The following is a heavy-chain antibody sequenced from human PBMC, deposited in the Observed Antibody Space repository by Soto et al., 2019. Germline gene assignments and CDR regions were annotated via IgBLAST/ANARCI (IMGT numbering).Heavy chain of an antibody. D-gene: IGHD2-15*01. CDR2: INPSGGST. CDR1: GYTFTSYY. J-gene: IGHJ3*02. CDR3: ARDRGYCSGGSCYPDDFDI. V-gene: IGHV1-46*01. Sequence: ASVKVSWKASGYTFTSYYMHWVRQAPGQGLDWMGIINPSGGSTSYAQKFQGRVTMTRDTSTSTVYMELSSLRSEDTAVYYCARDRGYCSGGSCYPDDFDIGGQGTMVTVSS.